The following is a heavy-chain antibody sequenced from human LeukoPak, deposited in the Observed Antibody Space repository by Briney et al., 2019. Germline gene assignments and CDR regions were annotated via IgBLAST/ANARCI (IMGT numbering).Heavy chain of an antibody. J-gene: IGHJ4*01. CDR1: GFTFNNAW. CDR3: ARDRYFDF. V-gene: IGHV3-53*01. Sequence: GGSLRLSCVASGFTFNNAWMSWVRQAPGKGLEWVSLINGGEGPYYADSVKGRFTTSTDNSKNTLSLQMTSLRAEDTAMYYCARDRYFDFWGQGTLVTVSS. CDR2: INGGEGP.